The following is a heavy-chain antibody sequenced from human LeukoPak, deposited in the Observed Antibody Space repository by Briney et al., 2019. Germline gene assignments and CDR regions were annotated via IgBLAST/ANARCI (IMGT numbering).Heavy chain of an antibody. CDR2: IYYSGST. CDR1: GGSISSYY. Sequence: SETLSLTCTVSGGSISSYYWSWIRQPPGKGLEWIGYIYYSGSTNYNPSLKSRVTISVDTSKNQFSLKLSSVTAADTAVYYCARVPLGGIVGAILAFDIWGQGTVVTVSS. D-gene: IGHD1-26*01. CDR3: ARVPLGGIVGAILAFDI. J-gene: IGHJ3*02. V-gene: IGHV4-59*01.